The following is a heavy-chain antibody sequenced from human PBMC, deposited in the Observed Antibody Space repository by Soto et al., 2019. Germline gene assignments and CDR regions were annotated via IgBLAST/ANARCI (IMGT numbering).Heavy chain of an antibody. CDR1: GFTFSTYA. CDR3: AKRAYGEQFGFYYYYYMDV. Sequence: GGSLRLSCAASGFTFSTYAMNWVRQAPGKGLEWVSSIDGSGGTTYYADSVKGRFTISRDTFTNRLILQMKGLRAEDTAVYYCAKRAYGEQFGFYYYYYMDVWGKGTTVTVSS. D-gene: IGHD6-6*01. CDR2: IDGSGGTT. V-gene: IGHV3-23*01. J-gene: IGHJ6*03.